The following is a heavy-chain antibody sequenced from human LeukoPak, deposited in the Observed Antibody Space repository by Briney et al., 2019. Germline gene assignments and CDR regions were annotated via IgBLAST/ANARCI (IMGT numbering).Heavy chain of an antibody. Sequence: GGSLRLSCAASGFTFGSYAMHWVRQAPGKGLEWVAVISYDGSNKKYADSVKGRFTISRDNAKNSLYLQMNSLRAEDTAVYYCARDPSSGWYLIGWFDPWGQGTLVTVSS. CDR3: ARDPSSGWYLIGWFDP. CDR2: ISYDGSNK. V-gene: IGHV3-30*04. D-gene: IGHD6-19*01. J-gene: IGHJ5*02. CDR1: GFTFGSYA.